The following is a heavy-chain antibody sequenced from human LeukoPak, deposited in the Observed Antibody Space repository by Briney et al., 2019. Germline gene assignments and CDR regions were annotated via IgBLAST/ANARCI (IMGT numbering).Heavy chain of an antibody. V-gene: IGHV3-53*01. J-gene: IGHJ4*02. CDR1: GFTVSSNY. Sequence: GGSLGLSCAASGFTVSSNYMSWVRQAPGKGLEWVSVIYSGGSTYYADSVKGRFTISRDNSRNTLYLQMNSLRAEDTVVYQSEDGIRYCSGGSCIDYWGQGTLVTVSS. D-gene: IGHD2-15*01. CDR3: EDGIRYCSGGSCIDY. CDR2: IYSGGST.